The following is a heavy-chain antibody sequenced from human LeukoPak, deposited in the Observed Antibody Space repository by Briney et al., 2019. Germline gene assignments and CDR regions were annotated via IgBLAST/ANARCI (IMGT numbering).Heavy chain of an antibody. CDR1: GFTFSSYW. CDR2: INSDGSNT. D-gene: IGHD3-3*01. V-gene: IGHV3-74*01. J-gene: IGHJ4*02. Sequence: PGGSLRLSCAASGFTFSSYWMHWVRQAPGKGLVWVSRINSDGSNTSYADSVKGRFTISRDNAKNTLYLQMNSLRAEDTAVYYCARDAPPYDFWSGYGEYFDYWGQGTLVTVSS. CDR3: ARDAPPYDFWSGYGEYFDY.